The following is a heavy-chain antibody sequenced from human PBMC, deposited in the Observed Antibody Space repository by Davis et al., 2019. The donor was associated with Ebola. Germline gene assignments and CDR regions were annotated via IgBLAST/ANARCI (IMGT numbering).Heavy chain of an antibody. V-gene: IGHV1-2*02. Sequence: ASVKVSCKASGYTFTSYYMHWVRQAPGQGLEWMGWINPNSGGTNYAQKFQGRVTMTTDTSTSTAYVELRSLRSDDTAVYYCARDLDFWRNYPQNFDFWGQGALVTVSS. D-gene: IGHD3-3*01. CDR3: ARDLDFWRNYPQNFDF. J-gene: IGHJ4*02. CDR1: GYTFTSYY. CDR2: INPNSGGT.